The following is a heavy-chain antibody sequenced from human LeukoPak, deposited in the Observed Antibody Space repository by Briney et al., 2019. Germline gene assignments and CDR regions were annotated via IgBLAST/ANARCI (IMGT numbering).Heavy chain of an antibody. CDR3: ARDSIYCSSTSCYTYARYYGMDV. D-gene: IGHD2-2*02. CDR2: INSDGSST. Sequence: GGSLRLSCAASGFTFSSYWMHWVRQAPGKGLVWVSRINSDGSSTSYADSVKGQFTISRDNAKNTLYLQMNSLRAEDTAVYYCARDSIYCSSTSCYTYARYYGMDVWGQGTTVTVSS. J-gene: IGHJ6*02. V-gene: IGHV3-74*01. CDR1: GFTFSSYW.